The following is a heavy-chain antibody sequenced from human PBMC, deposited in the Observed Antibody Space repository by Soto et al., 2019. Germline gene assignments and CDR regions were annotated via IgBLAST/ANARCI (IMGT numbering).Heavy chain of an antibody. CDR2: IYPGDSDT. Sequence: SLNISCKASGYSFTSYWIGCVRQMPGKGLEWMGIIYPGDSDTRYSPSFQGQVTISADKSISTAYLQWSSLKASDTAMYYCARSTVTTESYYYYGMDVWGQGTTVTVPS. CDR3: ARSTVTTESYYYYGMDV. D-gene: IGHD4-4*01. CDR1: GYSFTSYW. J-gene: IGHJ6*02. V-gene: IGHV5-51*01.